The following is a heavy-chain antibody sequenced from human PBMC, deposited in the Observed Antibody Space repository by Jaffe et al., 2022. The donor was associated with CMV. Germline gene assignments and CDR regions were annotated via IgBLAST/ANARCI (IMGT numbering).Heavy chain of an antibody. Sequence: EVQLVESGGGLVKPGGSLRLSCAASGFTFSSYSMNWVRQAPGKGLEWVSSISSSSSYIYYADSVKGRFTISRDNAKNSLYLQMNSLRAEDTAVYYCARDALGYSSSDPPSFDYWGQGTLVTVSS. CDR2: ISSSSSYI. V-gene: IGHV3-21*01. J-gene: IGHJ4*02. D-gene: IGHD6-6*01. CDR3: ARDALGYSSSDPPSFDY. CDR1: GFTFSSYS.